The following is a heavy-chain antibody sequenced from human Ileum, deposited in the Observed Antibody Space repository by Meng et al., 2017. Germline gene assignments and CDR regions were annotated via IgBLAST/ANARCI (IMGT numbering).Heavy chain of an antibody. J-gene: IGHJ4*02. CDR2: IYWDNDK. V-gene: IGHV2-5*02. CDR1: GFSLSTSGVG. Sequence: HITCVASGSSLLTPTEHITLPCTFSGFSLSTSGVGVGWIRQPPGKALEWLVVIYWDNDKRYSPSLKSRLTITKDTAKNQVVLAMTNMDPADTATYYCAHRSSYSSTWDTPIFDYWGQGTLVTVSS. CDR3: AHRSSYSSTWDTPIFDY. D-gene: IGHD6-13*01.